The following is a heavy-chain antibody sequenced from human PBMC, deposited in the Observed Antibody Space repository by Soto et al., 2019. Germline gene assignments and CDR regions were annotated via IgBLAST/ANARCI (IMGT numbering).Heavy chain of an antibody. D-gene: IGHD1-7*01. J-gene: IGHJ4*02. V-gene: IGHV1-69*13. CDR1: GGTFSSYA. Sequence: ASVKVSCQACGGTFSSYAISWVRQAPGQGLEWMGGIIPIFGTANYAQKFQGRVTITADESASTAYMELSSLRSEDTAVYYCARGGAGTTLFDYWGQGTLVTVSS. CDR2: IIPIFGTA. CDR3: ARGGAGTTLFDY.